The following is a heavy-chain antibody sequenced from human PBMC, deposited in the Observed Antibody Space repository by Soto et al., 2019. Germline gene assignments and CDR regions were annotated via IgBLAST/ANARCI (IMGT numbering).Heavy chain of an antibody. CDR1: GFSLSNARMG. CDR3: ARAHCSSTSCYAITYYYYGMDV. J-gene: IGHJ6*02. D-gene: IGHD2-2*01. V-gene: IGHV2-26*01. CDR2: IFSNDEK. Sequence: ESGPTLVNPTETLTLTCTVSGFSLSNARMGVSWIRQPPGKALEWLAHIFSNDEKSYSTSLKSRLTTSKDTSKSQVVLTMTNMDPVDTATYYCARAHCSSTSCYAITYYYYGMDVWGQGTTVTVSS.